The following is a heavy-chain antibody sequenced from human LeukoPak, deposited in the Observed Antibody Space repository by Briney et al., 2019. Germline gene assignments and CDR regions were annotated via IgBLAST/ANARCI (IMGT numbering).Heavy chain of an antibody. CDR1: GGSFSGYY. CDR3: ARVGKFNRRTTKAFDY. Sequence: SETLSLTCAVYGGSFSGYYWSWIRQPPGKGLERIGEINHSGSTNYNPSLKSRVTISVDTSKNQFSLKLSSVTAADTAVYYCARVGKFNRRTTKAFDYWGQGTLVTVSS. CDR2: INHSGST. V-gene: IGHV4-34*01. J-gene: IGHJ4*02. D-gene: IGHD4-17*01.